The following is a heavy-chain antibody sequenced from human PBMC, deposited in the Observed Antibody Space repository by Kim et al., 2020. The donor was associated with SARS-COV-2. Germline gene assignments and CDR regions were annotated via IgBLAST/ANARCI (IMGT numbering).Heavy chain of an antibody. CDR3: ASLPSVIFGVVIRDY. Sequence: SETLSLTCAVYGGSFSGYYWSWIRQPPGKGLEWIGEINHSGSTNYNPSLKSRVTISVDTSKNQFSLKLSSVTAADTAVYYCASLPSVIFGVVIRDYWGQG. J-gene: IGHJ4*02. CDR2: INHSGST. D-gene: IGHD3-3*01. CDR1: GGSFSGYY. V-gene: IGHV4-34*01.